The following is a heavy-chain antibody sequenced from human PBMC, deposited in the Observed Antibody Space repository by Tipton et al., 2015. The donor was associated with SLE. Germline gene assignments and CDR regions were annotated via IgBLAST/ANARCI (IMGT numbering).Heavy chain of an antibody. Sequence: TLSLTCTVSGGSISSSSYYWGWIRQPPGKGLEWIGSIYYSGSTYYNPSLKSRVTISADTSKNQFSLRLSSVTAADTAVYYCAREGVRHSYSSSPWGQGTLVTVSS. V-gene: IGHV4-39*07. CDR2: IYYSGST. J-gene: IGHJ5*02. CDR1: GGSISSSSYY. CDR3: AREGVRHSYSSSP. D-gene: IGHD6-6*01.